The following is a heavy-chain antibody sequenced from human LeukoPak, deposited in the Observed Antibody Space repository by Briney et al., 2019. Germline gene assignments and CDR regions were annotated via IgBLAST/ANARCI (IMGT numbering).Heavy chain of an antibody. J-gene: IGHJ6*02. V-gene: IGHV3-74*01. D-gene: IGHD3-10*01. Sequence: GGSLRLSCVASGFTFSTYSMNWVRQAPGKELVWVSRISGDGSGTSYADSVKGRFTISRDNAKDTLYLQMTSLRVEDTAVYSCASLLTPYHGSGGGGMDVWGQGTTVTVSS. CDR3: ASLLTPYHGSGGGGMDV. CDR1: GFTFSTYS. CDR2: ISGDGSGT.